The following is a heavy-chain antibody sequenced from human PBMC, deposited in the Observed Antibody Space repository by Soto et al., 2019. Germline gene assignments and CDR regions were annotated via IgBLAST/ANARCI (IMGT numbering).Heavy chain of an antibody. J-gene: IGHJ4*02. D-gene: IGHD3-10*01. CDR1: GGSISSGYYY. V-gene: IGHV4-30-4*01. Sequence: SETLSLTCSVSGGSISSGYYYWRWIRQPPGKGLEWIGNIYYSGNTYYNPSLKSRLIISIDTSKNQFSLNVGSVTAAVTAVYYCARNPYYGGSGSDYWGQGTLVNDSS. CDR2: IYYSGNT. CDR3: ARNPYYGGSGSDY.